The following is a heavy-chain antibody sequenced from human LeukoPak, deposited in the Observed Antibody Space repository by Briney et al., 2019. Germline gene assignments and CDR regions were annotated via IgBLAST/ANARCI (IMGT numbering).Heavy chain of an antibody. J-gene: IGHJ4*02. CDR1: GFTFSSHA. Sequence: GGSLRLSCAASGFTFSSHAMSWVRQAPGKGLEWVSGISGSAARAFYIDSVRGRFTISRDNSKNTVNLQMNSLRAEDTAVYYCAKDLLSGSGSYSWGVFDYWGQGALVIVSS. CDR3: AKDLLSGSGSYSWGVFDY. V-gene: IGHV3-23*01. CDR2: ISGSAARA. D-gene: IGHD3-10*01.